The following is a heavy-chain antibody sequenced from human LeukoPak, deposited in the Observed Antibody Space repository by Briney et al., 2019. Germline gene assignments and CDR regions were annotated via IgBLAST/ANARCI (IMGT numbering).Heavy chain of an antibody. Sequence: GGSLRLSCAASGFTFSSYGMSWVRQAPGKGLEWVSVIYSGGSTYYADSVKGRFTISRDNSKNTLYLQMNSLRAEDTAVYYCARIVAYGGYFDYWGQGTLVTVSS. D-gene: IGHD5-12*01. CDR2: IYSGGST. J-gene: IGHJ4*02. CDR3: ARIVAYGGYFDY. CDR1: GFTFSSYG. V-gene: IGHV3-66*01.